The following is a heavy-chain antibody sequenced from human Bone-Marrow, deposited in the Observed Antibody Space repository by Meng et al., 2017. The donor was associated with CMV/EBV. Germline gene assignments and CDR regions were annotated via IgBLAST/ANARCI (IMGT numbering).Heavy chain of an antibody. V-gene: IGHV1-69*05. Sequence: SVKVSCKASGGTFSSYAISWVRQAPGQGLEWMGGIIPIFGTANYAQKFQGRVTITTDESTSTAYMELSSLRSEDTAVYYCAIWSYGDNNWFAPWGPGHRVTGAS. D-gene: IGHD4-17*01. CDR3: AIWSYGDNNWFAP. J-gene: IGHJ5*02. CDR1: GGTFSSYA. CDR2: IIPIFGTA.